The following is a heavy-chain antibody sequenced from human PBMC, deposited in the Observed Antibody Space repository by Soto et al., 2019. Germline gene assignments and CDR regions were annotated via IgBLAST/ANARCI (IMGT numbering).Heavy chain of an antibody. CDR3: GRENYGQSGRALEP. V-gene: IGHV4-4*07. D-gene: IGHD4-17*01. CDR1: GCSISSYP. CDR2: FYTKGTT. J-gene: IGHJ5*02. Sequence: SDTLSLTCTVSGCSISSYPWPWIRQPAGKELEWIGRFYTKGTTTYNPSLKSRATMSVDTSKNQFSLKLSSVTAADTAIYYCGRENYGQSGRALEPWGRGALVTFSS.